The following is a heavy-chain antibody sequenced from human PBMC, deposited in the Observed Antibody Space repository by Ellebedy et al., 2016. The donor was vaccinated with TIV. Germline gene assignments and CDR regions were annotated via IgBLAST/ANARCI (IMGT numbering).Heavy chain of an antibody. D-gene: IGHD3-10*01. V-gene: IGHV1-46*02. CDR2: INPSGGST. J-gene: IGHJ4*02. CDR3: ARRGVPGSFDY. Sequence: AASVKVSCKASGYTFYSYDMHWVRQAPGQGLEWMGTINPSGGSTSYAQKFQGTVTMTRDTSTSTVYMELSSLRSEDTAVYYCARRGVPGSFDYWGQGTLVTVSS. CDR1: GYTFYSYD.